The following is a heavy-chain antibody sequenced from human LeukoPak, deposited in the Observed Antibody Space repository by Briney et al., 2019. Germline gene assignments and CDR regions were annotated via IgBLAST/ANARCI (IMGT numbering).Heavy chain of an antibody. V-gene: IGHV4-39*01. J-gene: IGHJ4*02. D-gene: IGHD6-19*01. CDR3: ARKAVAGNGFDY. CDR2: IYYSGNT. CDR1: GGSISSSSYY. Sequence: SETLSLTCTVCGGSISSSSYYWGWIRQPPGKGLEGIGTIYYSGNTYYNPSLKSRFSISVHTSKNQFSLKLSSVTAADTAVYYCARKAVAGNGFDYWGQGTLVTVSS.